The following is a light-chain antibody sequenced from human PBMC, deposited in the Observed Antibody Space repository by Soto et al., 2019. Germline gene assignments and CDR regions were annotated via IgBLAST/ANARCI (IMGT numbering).Light chain of an antibody. CDR3: CSYVYTSTYV. V-gene: IGLV2-23*01. J-gene: IGLJ1*01. Sequence: QSALTQPASVSGSPGQSITISCTGTSIDVGSYHLVSWYQQHPGKAPKLMIYEATKRPSGVSNRFSGSKSGNTASLTISGLQAGDEADYYCCSYVYTSTYVFGTGTQLTVL. CDR2: EAT. CDR1: SIDVGSYHL.